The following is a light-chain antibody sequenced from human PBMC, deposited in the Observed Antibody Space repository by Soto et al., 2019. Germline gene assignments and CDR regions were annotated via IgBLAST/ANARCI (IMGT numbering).Light chain of an antibody. CDR3: QQYNSYSWT. CDR2: TAS. Sequence: DIQMTQSPSSLSASVGDRVTITCRASQGIRYDLAWYQQKPGKAPKRLIYTASSLESGVPSRFSGSGFGTDFTLTITSLQPEDFATYYCQQYNSYSWTFGQGTKVDIK. J-gene: IGKJ1*01. CDR1: QGIRYD. V-gene: IGKV1-17*01.